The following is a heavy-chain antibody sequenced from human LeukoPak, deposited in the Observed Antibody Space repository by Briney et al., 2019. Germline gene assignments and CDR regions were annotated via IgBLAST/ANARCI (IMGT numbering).Heavy chain of an antibody. Sequence: GGSLRLSCAASGFTFSYYAMHWVRQAPGKGLEWVALISHDGSNKYCADSVKGRFTISRDNSKDTLYLQMNSLRSEDTTVYYCARAAFPSYFYYYMDVWGKGTTVTVSS. CDR1: GFTFSYYA. CDR3: ARAAFPSYFYYYMDV. V-gene: IGHV3-30*04. CDR2: ISHDGSNK. D-gene: IGHD2-21*01. J-gene: IGHJ6*03.